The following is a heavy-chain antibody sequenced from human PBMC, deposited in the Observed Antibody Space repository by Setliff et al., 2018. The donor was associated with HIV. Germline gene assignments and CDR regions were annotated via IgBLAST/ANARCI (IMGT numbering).Heavy chain of an antibody. Sequence: GGSLRLSCAASGFTFSSYAMSWVRQAPGKGLEWVSAISGSGGTTYYADSVKGRFTISRDNSKNTVYLQVYSLRAEDTAVYYCAKDGYYDTSGYCRERPFDIWGQGTMVTVSS. CDR1: GFTFSSYA. J-gene: IGHJ3*02. CDR2: ISGSGGTT. CDR3: AKDGYYDTSGYCRERPFDI. D-gene: IGHD3-22*01. V-gene: IGHV3-23*01.